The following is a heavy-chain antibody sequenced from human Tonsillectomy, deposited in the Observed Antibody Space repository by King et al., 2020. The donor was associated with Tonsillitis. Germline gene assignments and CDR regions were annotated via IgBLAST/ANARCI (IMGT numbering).Heavy chain of an antibody. J-gene: IGHJ4*02. V-gene: IGHV3-23*04. CDR1: GFTFSSYV. D-gene: IGHD2-2*02. Sequence: VQLVESGGGWVQPGGSLRLSCAASGFTFSSYVMSWVRQAPGKGLEWVSAISGDVGSTSYGDPVKGRFTISRDNSKNTLYLQLNSLRAEDTALYYCAKGFGYCTSSSCYTSFDYWGQGTLVTVSS. CDR3: AKGFGYCTSSSCYTSFDY. CDR2: ISGDVGST.